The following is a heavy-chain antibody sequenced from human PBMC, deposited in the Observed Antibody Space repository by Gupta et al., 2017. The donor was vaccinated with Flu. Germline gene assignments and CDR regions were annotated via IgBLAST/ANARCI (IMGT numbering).Heavy chain of an antibody. D-gene: IGHD2-15*01. CDR1: AGSITSHTHH. CDR2: VYYSGNI. J-gene: IGHJ3*01. CDR3: AGGGTGYCSGDNCDTDPRVDAYDF. V-gene: IGHV4-39*01. Sequence: QLQLQESGLGRVKPSEPLSISCSVSAGSITSHTHHCGWLRRPPRNGLAWIGSVYYSGNIYYSPSLRRRVSISMDTSRNQFSLKLTSVTAADTALYYCAGGGTGYCSGDNCDTDPRVDAYDFWGPGTEVTVSS.